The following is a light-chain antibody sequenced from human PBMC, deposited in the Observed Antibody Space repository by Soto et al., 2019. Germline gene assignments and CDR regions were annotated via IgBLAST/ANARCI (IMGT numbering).Light chain of an antibody. J-gene: IGKJ1*01. CDR1: QSISAY. CDR3: QQLNGSPWT. V-gene: IGKV1-39*01. CDR2: AAS. Sequence: DIQMTQSPSSMSASVGDRVTITCRASQSISAYLNWYQQKPGKAPKLLIYAASSLQSGVPSRFSGSGSGTDFTLTISSLQPEDFATYYCQQLNGSPWTFGQGTKLEIK.